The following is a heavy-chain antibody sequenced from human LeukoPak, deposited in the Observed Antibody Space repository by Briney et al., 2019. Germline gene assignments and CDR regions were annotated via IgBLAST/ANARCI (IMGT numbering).Heavy chain of an antibody. V-gene: IGHV1-46*01. CDR3: ARDPCSGGSCYWFDP. D-gene: IGHD2-15*01. CDR2: INPSGGST. Sequence: ASVKVSCKASGYTFTSYYMHWVRQAPGQGPEWMGIINPSGGSTSYAQKFQGRVTMTRDMSTSTVYMELSSLRSEDTAVYYCARDPCSGGSCYWFDPWGQGTLVTVSS. CDR1: GYTFTSYY. J-gene: IGHJ5*02.